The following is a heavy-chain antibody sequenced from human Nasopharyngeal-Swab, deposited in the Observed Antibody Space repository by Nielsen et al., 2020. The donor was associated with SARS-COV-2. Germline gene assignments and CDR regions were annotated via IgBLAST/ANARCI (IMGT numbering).Heavy chain of an antibody. CDR3: VRGRSSGYANDAFGV. J-gene: IGHJ3*01. Sequence: GESLKISCAASGFSFSTYTMNWVRQAPGKGQEWISSISSDSGAKYHADPVKGRFTTSRDNAKNSLYLEMNSLRDEDTAVYYCVRGRSSGYANDAFGVWGQGTMVTVSS. D-gene: IGHD2-2*01. V-gene: IGHV3-21*01. CDR2: ISSDSGAK. CDR1: GFSFSTYT.